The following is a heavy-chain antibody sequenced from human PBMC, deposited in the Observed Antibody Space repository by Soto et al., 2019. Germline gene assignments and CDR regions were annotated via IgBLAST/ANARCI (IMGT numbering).Heavy chain of an antibody. D-gene: IGHD6-13*01. CDR2: IIPIFGTA. J-gene: IGHJ6*02. Sequence: QVQLVQSGAEVQKPGSSVKVFCKASGGTFSSYAISWVRQAPGQGLEWMGGIIPIFGTANYAQKFQGRVTITADESTSTADRELSSLRSEDTAVYYWARDSGSSRSIYYYGMDVWGQGTTVTVSS. CDR1: GGTFSSYA. V-gene: IGHV1-69*01. CDR3: ARDSGSSRSIYYYGMDV.